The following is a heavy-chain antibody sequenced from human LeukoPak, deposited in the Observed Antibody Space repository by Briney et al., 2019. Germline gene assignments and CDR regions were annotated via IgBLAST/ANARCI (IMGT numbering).Heavy chain of an antibody. D-gene: IGHD3-3*01. CDR3: TRDVDFHFFDV. CDR2: ISHDGTVT. V-gene: IGHV3-74*03. CDR1: GFTFSTYF. Sequence: ALLRLSCAAAGFTFSTYFMRWVRPAPGEGLMWVSRISHDGTVTSYGDSVRGRFTVSRDNAKNTLYLQMNSVRDEDTAVYYCTRDVDFHFFDVWGRGTLVTVSS. J-gene: IGHJ2*01.